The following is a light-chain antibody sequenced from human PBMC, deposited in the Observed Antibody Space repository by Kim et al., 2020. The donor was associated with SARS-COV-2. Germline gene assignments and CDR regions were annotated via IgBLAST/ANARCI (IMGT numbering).Light chain of an antibody. CDR1: RNDVGGYNY. V-gene: IGLV2-11*03. CDR3: CSYAGSYTV. Sequence: PGQSVTLSCTGTRNDVGGYNYVSWYQQHPGKAPKLMIYDVSNRPSGVPDRFSGSKSGNTASLTISGLQPEDEADYYCCSYAGSYTVFGGGTQLTVL. CDR2: DVS. J-gene: IGLJ2*01.